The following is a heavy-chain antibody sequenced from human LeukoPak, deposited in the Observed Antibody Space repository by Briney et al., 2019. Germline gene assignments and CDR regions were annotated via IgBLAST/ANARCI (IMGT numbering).Heavy chain of an antibody. D-gene: IGHD6-19*01. Sequence: GGSLRLSCAASGFTFSDYGMHWVRQAPGNGLEWVAFVRYDGTHQYYTDSVEGRFIISRDNSMNTLYLQMNSLRTEDTAVYYCVKDQAGGWGQGTLVTVSS. J-gene: IGHJ4*02. CDR2: VRYDGTHQ. CDR1: GFTFSDYG. V-gene: IGHV3-30*02. CDR3: VKDQAGG.